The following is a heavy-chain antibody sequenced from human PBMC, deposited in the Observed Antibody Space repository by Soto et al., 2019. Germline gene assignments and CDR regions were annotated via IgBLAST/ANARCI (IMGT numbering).Heavy chain of an antibody. CDR1: GFTVSSNY. V-gene: IGHV3-53*01. D-gene: IGHD2-2*01. CDR2: IYSDGTT. Sequence: GGSLRLSCAASGFTVSSNYMNWVRQAPGKGLEWVSIIYSDGTTSDADSVKGRFTISRYSLKDTLHLQMNSLRAEDTGVYYCAILSSWGQGTLVTVSS. CDR3: AILSS. J-gene: IGHJ4*02.